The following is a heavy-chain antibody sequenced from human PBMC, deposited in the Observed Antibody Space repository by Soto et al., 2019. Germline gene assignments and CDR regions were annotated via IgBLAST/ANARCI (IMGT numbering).Heavy chain of an antibody. CDR2: ISGGGDST. D-gene: IGHD5-12*01. Sequence: EVQLLESGGGLVQPGGSLRLSCSASGFTFSTNSITWVRQAQGKVLEGVCGISGGGDSTHYADSVKGRFTISRDNSKNMVYLQRNSLTADDTAVYFCSKLDGYGDQWGQGTLVTVSS. CDR1: GFTFSTNS. J-gene: IGHJ5*02. V-gene: IGHV3-23*01. CDR3: SKLDGYGDQ.